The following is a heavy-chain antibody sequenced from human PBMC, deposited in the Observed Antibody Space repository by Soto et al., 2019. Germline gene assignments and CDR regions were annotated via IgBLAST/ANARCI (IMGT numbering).Heavy chain of an antibody. CDR2: IYYSGNA. D-gene: IGHD6-19*01. V-gene: IGHV4-30-2*06. CDR3: ARLGNSGWYEGYFDY. Sequence: PSETLSLTCAVSGGSISSGGFSWSWIRQSPGKGLELIGYIYYSGNAYYKPSLKSRVTISVDTSKNQFSLKLSSVTAADTAVHYCARLGNSGWYEGYFDYWGQGTLVTVSS. CDR1: GGSISSGGFS. J-gene: IGHJ4*02.